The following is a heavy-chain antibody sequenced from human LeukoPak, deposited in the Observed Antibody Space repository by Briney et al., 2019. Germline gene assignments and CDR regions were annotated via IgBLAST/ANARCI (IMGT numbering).Heavy chain of an antibody. V-gene: IGHV4-38-2*02. Sequence: SETLSLTCTVSGYSISSGYYWGWIRQPPGKGLEWIGSIYHSGSTYYNPSLKSRVTISVDTSKNQFSLKLSSVTAADTAVYYCARERIELIAAAGTFDYWGQGTLVTVCS. J-gene: IGHJ4*02. D-gene: IGHD6-13*01. CDR3: ARERIELIAAAGTFDY. CDR2: IYHSGST. CDR1: GYSISSGYY.